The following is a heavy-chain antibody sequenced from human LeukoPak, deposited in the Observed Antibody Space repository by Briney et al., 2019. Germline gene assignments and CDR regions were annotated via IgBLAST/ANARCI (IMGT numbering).Heavy chain of an antibody. CDR3: IKDNGYLQY. J-gene: IGHJ1*01. CDR2: IKSKTDGGTT. V-gene: IGHV3-15*01. Sequence: GGSLRLSCAASGFTFSNAWMSWVRQAPGKGLEWVGRIKSKTDGGTTDYAAPVKGRFTVSRDDSKNTLYLQMNSLKIEDTAIYYCIKDNGYLQYWGQGTLVTVSS. CDR1: GFTFSNAW.